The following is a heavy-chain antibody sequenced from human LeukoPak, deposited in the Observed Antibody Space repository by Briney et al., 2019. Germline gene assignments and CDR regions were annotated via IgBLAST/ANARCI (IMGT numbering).Heavy chain of an antibody. CDR2: IHTNTGNP. CDR3: ARPYLYYSQYYFDY. V-gene: IGHV7-4-1*02. J-gene: IGHJ4*02. CDR1: GYTFTSYA. D-gene: IGHD2-8*01. Sequence: ASVKVSCKASGYTFTSYAMNWVRQAPGQGLEWMAWIHTNTGNPTYAQGFTGRFVFSLDTSVSTAYLQISSLKAEDTAVYYCARPYLYYSQYYFDYWGQGTLVTVSS.